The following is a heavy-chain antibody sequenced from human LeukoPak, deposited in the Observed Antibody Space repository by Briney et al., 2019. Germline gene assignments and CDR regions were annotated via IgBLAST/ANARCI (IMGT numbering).Heavy chain of an antibody. CDR3: ARGKMATIEGFGKFDFDY. V-gene: IGHV4-34*01. CDR1: GGSFSGYY. J-gene: IGHJ4*02. Sequence: PSETLSLTCAVYGGSFSGYYWSWIRQPPGKGLEWIGEINHSGSTNYNPSLKSRVTISVDTSKNQFSLKLSSVTAADTAVYYCARGKMATIEGFGKFDFDYWGQGTLVTVSS. CDR2: INHSGST. D-gene: IGHD5-24*01.